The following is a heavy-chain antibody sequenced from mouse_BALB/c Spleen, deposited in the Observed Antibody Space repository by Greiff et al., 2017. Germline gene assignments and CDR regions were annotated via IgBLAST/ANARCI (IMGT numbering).Heavy chain of an antibody. V-gene: IGHV1-61*01. CDR3: ARRSSGYYWFAY. J-gene: IGHJ3*01. CDR1: GFSFTSYW. Sequence: QVQLQQPWAELVRPGASLKLSCKASGFSFTSYWMNWVKQRPGQGLEWIGMIHPSDSETRLNQKFKDKATLTVDKSSSTAYMQLSSPTSEDSTVYYCARRSSGYYWFAYWGQGTLVTVSA. D-gene: IGHD3-1*01. CDR2: IHPSDSET.